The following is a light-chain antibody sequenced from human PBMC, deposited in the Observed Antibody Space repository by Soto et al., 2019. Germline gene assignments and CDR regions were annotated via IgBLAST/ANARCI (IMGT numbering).Light chain of an antibody. CDR3: ATWDSGLSAGV. V-gene: IGLV1-51*01. CDR1: SSNIGNNY. CDR2: DSN. J-gene: IGLJ2*01. Sequence: QSVLTQPPSVSVAPGQKVTISCSGSSSNIGNNYVSWYQQLPGTAPKLLIYDSNMRPSGIPDRFSGSKSGTSATLDITGLQTGDEADYYCATWDSGLSAGVFGGGTKLTVL.